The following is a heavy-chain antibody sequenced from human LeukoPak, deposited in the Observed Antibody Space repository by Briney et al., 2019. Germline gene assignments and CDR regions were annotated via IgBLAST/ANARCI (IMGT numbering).Heavy chain of an antibody. V-gene: IGHV1-18*04. CDR1: GYIFINYG. CDR3: ARGGATVTTHFDY. Sequence: ASVTVSCKASGYIFINYGISWVRQAPGQGFEWMGWISGYNGNTNYAQNVQGRVTMTTDTSTSTAYMELRSLRSDDTAVYYCARGGATVTTHFDYWGQGTLVTVSS. D-gene: IGHD4-17*01. CDR2: ISGYNGNT. J-gene: IGHJ4*02.